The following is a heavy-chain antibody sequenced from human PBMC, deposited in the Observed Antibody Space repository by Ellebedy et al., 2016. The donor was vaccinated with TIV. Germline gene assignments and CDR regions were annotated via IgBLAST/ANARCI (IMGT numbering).Heavy chain of an antibody. CDR3: GKKGDGSGSYCNFDY. J-gene: IGHJ4*02. V-gene: IGHV3-23*01. CDR2: VSGNGGST. Sequence: EGSLRLSXAASGFIFSTYAMSWVRQATGKGLEWVSGVSGNGGSTYYADSVKGRFTISRDNFKSTLYLQMNSLRDEDAAVYYCGKKGDGSGSYCNFDYWGQGTLVTVSS. D-gene: IGHD3-10*01. CDR1: GFIFSTYA.